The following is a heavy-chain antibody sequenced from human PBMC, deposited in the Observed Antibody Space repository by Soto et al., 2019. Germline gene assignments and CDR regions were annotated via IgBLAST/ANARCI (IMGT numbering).Heavy chain of an antibody. D-gene: IGHD2-2*02. J-gene: IGHJ5*02. CDR2: IKSKTDGGTT. Sequence: GGSLRLSCAASGFTFSNAWMSWVRQAPGKGLEWVGRIKSKTDGGTTDYAAPVKGRFTLSRDDSKNTLYLQMNSLKTEDTAVYYCTTDPGVVVPAAIGVVFDPWGQGTLVTVSS. V-gene: IGHV3-15*01. CDR1: GFTFSNAW. CDR3: TTDPGVVVPAAIGVVFDP.